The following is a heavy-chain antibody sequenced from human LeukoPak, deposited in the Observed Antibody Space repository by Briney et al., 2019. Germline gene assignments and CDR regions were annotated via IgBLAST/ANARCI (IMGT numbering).Heavy chain of an antibody. J-gene: IGHJ4*02. D-gene: IGHD3-3*01. CDR2: IYTSGST. V-gene: IGHV4-61*02. CDR1: GGSISSGSYY. CDR3: ARNTDFWSGYYDY. Sequence: SETLSLTCTVSGGSISSGSYYWSWIRQPAGKGLEWIGRIYTSGSTNYNPSLKSRVTISVDTSKNQFSLKLSSVPAADTAVYYCARNTDFWSGYYDYWGQGTLVTVSS.